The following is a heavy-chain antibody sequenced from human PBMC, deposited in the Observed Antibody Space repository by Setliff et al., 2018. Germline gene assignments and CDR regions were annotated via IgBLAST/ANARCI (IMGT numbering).Heavy chain of an antibody. CDR3: GRGFSRSEGWGNWFDP. D-gene: IGHD6-13*01. J-gene: IGHJ5*02. CDR1: GGSVSTSGFF. V-gene: IGHV4-39*01. CDR2: ISDSGSS. Sequence: SSETLSLTCTVSGGSVSTSGFFWGWLRQAPGRGREWIGNISDSGSSNYNASLKSRLIITRDTSKNQISMKLTSVTAADTAVYYCGRGFSRSEGWGNWFDPWGQGILVTVSS.